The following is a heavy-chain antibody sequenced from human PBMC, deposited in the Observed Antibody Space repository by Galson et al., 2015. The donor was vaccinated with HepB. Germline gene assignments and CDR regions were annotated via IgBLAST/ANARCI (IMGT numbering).Heavy chain of an antibody. D-gene: IGHD3-16*02. V-gene: IGHV1-18*01. J-gene: IGHJ5*02. CDR1: GYTFTSYG. CDR2: ISAYNGNT. CDR3: ARAIRIMITFGGVIASWWFDP. Sequence: SVKVSCKASGYTFTSYGISWVRQAPGQGLEWMGWISAYNGNTNYAQKLQGRVTMTTDTSTSTAYMELRSLRSDDTAVYYCARAIRIMITFGGVIASWWFDPWGQGTLVTVSS.